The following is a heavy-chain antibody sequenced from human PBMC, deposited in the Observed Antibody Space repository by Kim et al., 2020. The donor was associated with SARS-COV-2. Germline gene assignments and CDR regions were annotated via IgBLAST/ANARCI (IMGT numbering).Heavy chain of an antibody. Sequence: DSVKGRFTISRDNSKNTLYLQMNSLRAEDTAVYYCAKEVNAYTYYYGMDVWGQGTTVTVSS. J-gene: IGHJ6*02. D-gene: IGHD2-21*01. CDR3: AKEVNAYTYYYGMDV. V-gene: IGHV3-30*02.